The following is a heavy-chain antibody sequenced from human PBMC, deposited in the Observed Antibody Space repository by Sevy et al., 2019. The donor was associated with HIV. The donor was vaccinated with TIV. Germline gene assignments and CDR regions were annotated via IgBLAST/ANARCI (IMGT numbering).Heavy chain of an antibody. CDR2: ISGSGTYP. J-gene: IGHJ6*02. D-gene: IGHD2-15*01. CDR1: GFTFSSYA. V-gene: IGHV3-23*01. CDR3: AKDVRYCSGGTCYAYYYYGMDV. Sequence: GGSLRLSCAASGFTFSSYAMNWVRQAPGKGLEWVSAISGSGTYPYYADSVKGRFTISRDNSKNTLYLQMNSLRAEDTAVYYCAKDVRYCSGGTCYAYYYYGMDVWGQGTTVTVSS.